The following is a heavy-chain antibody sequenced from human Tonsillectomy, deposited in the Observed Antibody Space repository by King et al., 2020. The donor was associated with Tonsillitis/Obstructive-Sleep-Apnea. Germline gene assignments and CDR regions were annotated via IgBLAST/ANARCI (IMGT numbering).Heavy chain of an antibody. CDR1: GFTFSSFS. CDR2: ISSDSDFI. V-gene: IGHV3-21*01. D-gene: IGHD1-7*01. CDR3: ARVGTGLTAYQCGYAMDV. J-gene: IGHJ6*02. Sequence: VQLVESGGGLVKPGGSLRLSCAGSGFTFSSFSINWVRQAPGKGLEWVSAISSDSDFIYYAHSVKGRFTISRDNAKNSLYLQMNSLRVEDTAVYYCARVGTGLTAYQCGYAMDVWGRGTTVAVSS.